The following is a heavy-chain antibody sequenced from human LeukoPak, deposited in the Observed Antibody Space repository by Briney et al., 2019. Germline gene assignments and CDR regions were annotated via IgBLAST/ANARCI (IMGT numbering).Heavy chain of an antibody. D-gene: IGHD1-1*01. CDR3: ARAGYAGEYGMDV. CDR1: GSTFSDYS. J-gene: IGHJ6*02. V-gene: IGHV3-21*01. Sequence: GGSLRLSCAASGSTFSDYSMNWVRQAPEKGLEWVSSISSSGSFIYYADSVKGRFTISRDNAKNSLYLQMNSLRAEDTAVYHCARAGYAGEYGMDVWGQGTTVTVSS. CDR2: ISSSGSFI.